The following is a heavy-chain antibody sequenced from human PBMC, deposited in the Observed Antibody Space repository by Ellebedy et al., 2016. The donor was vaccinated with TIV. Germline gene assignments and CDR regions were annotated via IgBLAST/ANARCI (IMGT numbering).Heavy chain of an antibody. V-gene: IGHV3-7*01. CDR2: IKQDGSEK. CDR3: ARTMIVVGINWFDP. Sequence: GESLKISCAASGFTFSSYWMSWVRQAPGKGLEWVANIKQDGSEKYYVDSVKGRFTISRDNAKNSLYLQMNSLRAEDTAAYYCARTMIVVGINWFDPWGQGTLVTVSS. CDR1: GFTFSSYW. J-gene: IGHJ5*02. D-gene: IGHD3-22*01.